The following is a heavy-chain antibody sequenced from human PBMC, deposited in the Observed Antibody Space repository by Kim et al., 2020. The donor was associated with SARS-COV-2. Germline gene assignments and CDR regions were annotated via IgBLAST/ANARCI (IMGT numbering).Heavy chain of an antibody. Sequence: GGSQRLSCAASGFTFSRYWMHWVRQAPGKGLVWVARINSDGSRISYADSVKGRFTISRDSAKNTLFLQMNTLRGEDTAVYYCARENYYGMDAWGQGSTVT. CDR2: INSDGSRI. V-gene: IGHV3-74*01. CDR3: ARENYYGMDA. J-gene: IGHJ6*02. CDR1: GFTFSRYW.